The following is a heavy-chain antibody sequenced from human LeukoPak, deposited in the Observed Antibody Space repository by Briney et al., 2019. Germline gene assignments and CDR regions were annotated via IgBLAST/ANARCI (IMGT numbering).Heavy chain of an antibody. V-gene: IGHV4-59*06. J-gene: IGHJ5*02. CDR3: ARVTVSWFDP. CDR2: IYYSGST. CDR1: GGSFSGYY. Sequence: SETLSLTCAVYGGSFSGYYWSWIRQPPGKGLEWIGYIYYSGSTYYNPSLKSRVTISVDTSKNQFSLKLSSVTAADTAVYYCARVTVSWFDPWGQGTLVTVSS. D-gene: IGHD3-22*01.